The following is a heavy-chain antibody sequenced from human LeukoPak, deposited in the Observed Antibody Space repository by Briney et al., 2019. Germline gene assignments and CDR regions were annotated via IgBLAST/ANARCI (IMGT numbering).Heavy chain of an antibody. Sequence: GGSLRLSCAASGFNVSRNYMSWVRQVPGKGLEWVSVIYSEGSTYYADSVKGRFTISRDNSKNTLYLQMNSLRAEDTAVYYCARTLITAAGTDYYFDYWGQGALVTVSS. CDR2: IYSEGST. J-gene: IGHJ4*02. V-gene: IGHV3-53*01. CDR3: ARTLITAAGTDYYFDY. CDR1: GFNVSRNY. D-gene: IGHD6-13*01.